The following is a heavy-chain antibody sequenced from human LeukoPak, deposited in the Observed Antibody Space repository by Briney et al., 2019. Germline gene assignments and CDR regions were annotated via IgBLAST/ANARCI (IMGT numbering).Heavy chain of an antibody. CDR3: ARGATMVRGVISAFDP. CDR1: GYTFTGYY. CDR2: INPNSGGT. V-gene: IGHV1-2*02. D-gene: IGHD3-10*01. J-gene: IGHJ5*02. Sequence: ASVKVSCKASGYTFTGYYMHWARQAPGQGLEWMGWINPNSGGTNYAQKFQGRVTMTRDTSISTAYMELSRLRSDDTAVYYCARGATMVRGVISAFDPWGQGTLVTVSS.